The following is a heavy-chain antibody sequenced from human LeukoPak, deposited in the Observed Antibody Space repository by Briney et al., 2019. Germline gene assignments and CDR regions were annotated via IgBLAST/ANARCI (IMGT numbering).Heavy chain of an antibody. D-gene: IGHD3-16*02. V-gene: IGHV3-23*01. J-gene: IGHJ4*02. CDR2: ITGSGGTT. CDR3: AKDLSSESNRLSPFDY. Sequence: PGGSLRLSCAASGFTFSSHAMSWVRQAPGKGLEWVSTITGSGGTTKYADSVKGRFTISRDNSKNTLDLQMNSLRAEDTAIFYCAKDLSSESNRLSPFDYWGQGTLVTVSS. CDR1: GFTFSSHA.